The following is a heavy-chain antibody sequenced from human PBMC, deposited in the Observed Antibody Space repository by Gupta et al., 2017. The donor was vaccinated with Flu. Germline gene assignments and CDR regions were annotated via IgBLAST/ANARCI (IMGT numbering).Heavy chain of an antibody. Sequence: QVQLQESGPGLVKPSETLTVTCTVSGGSIRSNSHYWGWIRQPPGKGLEWIGNMYYGGNTYYNPSLKSRVTLSVDTSKNKFSLKLTSVTAADTAVYFCARHSIVVPDLWGQGTLVTVSS. CDR3: ARHSIVVPDL. V-gene: IGHV4-39*01. J-gene: IGHJ5*02. D-gene: IGHD2-21*01. CDR2: MYYGGNT. CDR1: GGSIRSNSHY.